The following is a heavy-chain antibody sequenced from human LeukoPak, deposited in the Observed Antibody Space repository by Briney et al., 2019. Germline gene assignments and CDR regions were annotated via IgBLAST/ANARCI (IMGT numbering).Heavy chain of an antibody. Sequence: ASVKVSCKASGYTFTSYDINWVRQATGQGLEWMGWMNPNSGNTGYAQKFQGRVTMTRNTSISTAYMELSSLRSEDTAVYYCARESVVYGSYYSRDAFDIWGQGTMVTVSS. CDR1: GYTFTSYD. J-gene: IGHJ3*02. CDR2: MNPNSGNT. V-gene: IGHV1-8*01. CDR3: ARESVVYGSYYSRDAFDI. D-gene: IGHD1-26*01.